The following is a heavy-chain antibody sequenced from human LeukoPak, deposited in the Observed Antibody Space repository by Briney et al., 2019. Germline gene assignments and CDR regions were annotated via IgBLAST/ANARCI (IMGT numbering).Heavy chain of an antibody. CDR1: GFTFSNAW. J-gene: IGHJ4*02. V-gene: IGHV3-15*01. CDR2: IKSNTDGGTT. CDR3: TTWKWLRLGSDY. D-gene: IGHD5-12*01. Sequence: GGSLRLSCAASGFTFSNAWMTWVRQAPGKGLEWVGRIKSNTDGGTTDYAEPVKGRFIISRDDSKKTLYLQMNGLKTEGTAVYYCTTWKWLRLGSDYWGQGTLVTVSP.